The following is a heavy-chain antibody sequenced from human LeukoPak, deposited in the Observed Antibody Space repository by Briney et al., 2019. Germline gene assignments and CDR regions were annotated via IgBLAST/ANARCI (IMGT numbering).Heavy chain of an antibody. Sequence: ASVKVSCKASGYTFTSYDINWVRQATGQGLEWMGWMNPNSGNTGYAQKFQGRVTMTRNTSISTAYMELSSLRSEDTAVYYCARVKFDTLDAFDIWGQGTMVTVSS. CDR1: GYTFTSYD. D-gene: IGHD2/OR15-2a*01. CDR2: MNPNSGNT. V-gene: IGHV1-8*01. J-gene: IGHJ3*02. CDR3: ARVKFDTLDAFDI.